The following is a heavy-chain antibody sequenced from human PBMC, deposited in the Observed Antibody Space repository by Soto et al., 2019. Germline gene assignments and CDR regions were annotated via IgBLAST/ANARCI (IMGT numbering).Heavy chain of an antibody. CDR3: ARKDLEPNDDSEGYYYYGMDV. CDR2: IIPIFGTA. D-gene: IGHD1-1*01. Sequence: GASVKVSCKASGGTFSSYAISWVRQAPGQGLEWMGGIIPIFGTANYAQKFQGRVTITADESTSTAYMELSSLRSEDTAVYYCARKDLEPNDDSEGYYYYGMDVWGQGTTVTSP. V-gene: IGHV1-69*13. CDR1: GGTFSSYA. J-gene: IGHJ6*02.